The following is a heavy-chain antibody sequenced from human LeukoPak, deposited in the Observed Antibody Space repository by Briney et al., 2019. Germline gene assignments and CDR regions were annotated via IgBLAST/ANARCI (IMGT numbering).Heavy chain of an antibody. CDR1: GFTFSSYA. V-gene: IGHV3-23*01. D-gene: IGHD5-18*01. CDR3: AGGREMWIQLWLIGY. CDR2: ISGSGGST. J-gene: IGHJ4*02. Sequence: TGGSLRLSCAASGFTFSSYAMSWVRQAPGKGLEWVSAISGSGGSTYYADSVKGRFTISRDNSKNTLYLQMNSLRAEDTAVCYWAGGREMWIQLWLIGYWGQGTLVTVSS.